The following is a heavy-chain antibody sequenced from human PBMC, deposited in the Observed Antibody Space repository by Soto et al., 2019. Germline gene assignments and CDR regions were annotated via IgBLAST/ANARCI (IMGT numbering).Heavy chain of an antibody. CDR3: ARDPGSWYFDL. Sequence: QVQLVESGGGVVQPGRSLRLSCSASRFTFNSYGMHWVRQAPGKGVEWVAVIWYDGSNKYYADSVKGRFTISRDNSKNILYLQMNRLRAEDTAVYYCARDPGSWYFDLWGRGTLVTVSS. V-gene: IGHV3-33*01. J-gene: IGHJ2*01. CDR1: RFTFNSYG. CDR2: IWYDGSNK.